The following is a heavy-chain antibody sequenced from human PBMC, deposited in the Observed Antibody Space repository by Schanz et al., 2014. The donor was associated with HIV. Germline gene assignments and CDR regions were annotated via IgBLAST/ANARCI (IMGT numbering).Heavy chain of an antibody. D-gene: IGHD6-13*01. CDR1: GGTLSSYA. J-gene: IGHJ4*02. CDR3: TNTAYMDLSSLRSEDTALYYCARARFGSSWYVTGFGSTDY. Sequence: QVQLVQSGAEVEKPGSSVKVSCKASGGTLSSYAISWGRPAPGPGLEWMGGIIPIFGTTNYAQKFQGRGRATTPPTPEKTNTAPKSPGRVTITADESTNTAYMDLSSLRSEDTALYYCARARFGSSWYVTGFGSTDYWGQGTLVTVSS. V-gene: IGHV1-69*05. CDR2: IIPIFGTT.